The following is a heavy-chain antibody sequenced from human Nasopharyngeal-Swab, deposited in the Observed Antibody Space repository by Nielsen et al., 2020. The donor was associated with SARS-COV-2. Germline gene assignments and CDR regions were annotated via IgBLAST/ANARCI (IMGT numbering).Heavy chain of an antibody. Sequence: ASVKVSCKGSGYTLRDFSIHCVRQAPGRGFEWLGAFDHEDGEAIYAQQFQGRVSMTVDTSRDTAFLEVTSLRSEDTAVYFCATVAAAGNLDYWGPGTLISVSS. V-gene: IGHV1-24*01. CDR1: GYTLRDFS. J-gene: IGHJ4*02. D-gene: IGHD6-13*01. CDR3: ATVAAAGNLDY. CDR2: FDHEDGEA.